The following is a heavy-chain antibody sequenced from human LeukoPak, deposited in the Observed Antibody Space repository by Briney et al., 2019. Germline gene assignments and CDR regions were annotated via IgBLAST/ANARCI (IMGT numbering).Heavy chain of an antibody. CDR3: AKGLGFLPQFDY. V-gene: IGHV3-23*01. CDR2: IGDSGGTT. D-gene: IGHD6-19*01. CDR1: GFTFNTEA. Sequence: GGSLRLSGAASGFTFNTEAMTWVRQGPGKGLEWVSTIGDSGGTTYYEDSVQGRFTISRDNSKNTVYLQMNSLRAEDTALYYCAKGLGFLPQFDYWGQGTLVAVSS. J-gene: IGHJ4*02.